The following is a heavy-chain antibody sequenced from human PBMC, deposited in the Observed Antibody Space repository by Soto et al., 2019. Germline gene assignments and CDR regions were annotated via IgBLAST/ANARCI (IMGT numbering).Heavy chain of an antibody. V-gene: IGHV3-33*01. CDR3: ARDEAPFDWSGIDY. J-gene: IGHJ4*02. CDR1: GFTFSSYG. Sequence: SGGSLRLSCAASGFTFSSYGMHWVRQAPGKGLEWVAVIWYDGSNKYYADSVKGRFTISRDNSKNTLYLQMNSLRAEDTAVYYCARDEAPFDWSGIDYWGQGTLVTVSS. D-gene: IGHD3-9*01. CDR2: IWYDGSNK.